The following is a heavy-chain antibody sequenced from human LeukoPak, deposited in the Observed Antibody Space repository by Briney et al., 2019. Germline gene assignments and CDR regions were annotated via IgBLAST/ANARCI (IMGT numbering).Heavy chain of an antibody. V-gene: IGHV4-4*07. CDR2: IYTSGTT. Sequence: SETLSLTCTVSGGSISSYYWSWIRQSAGKGLEWIGHIYTSGTTNCNPSLKSRVTISLDTSKNQFSLKLNSVIAADTAVYYCARCTSTSCYNFDYWGQGALVTVSS. CDR1: GGSISSYY. J-gene: IGHJ4*02. CDR3: ARCTSTSCYNFDY. D-gene: IGHD2-2*02.